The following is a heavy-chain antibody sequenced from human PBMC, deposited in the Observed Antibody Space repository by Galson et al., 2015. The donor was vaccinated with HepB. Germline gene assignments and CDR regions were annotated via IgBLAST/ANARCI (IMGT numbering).Heavy chain of an antibody. J-gene: IGHJ4*02. CDR3: ARAVAGTNSFDY. V-gene: IGHV6-1*01. CDR2: TSSLSKWYA. CDR1: GDSVSTRSAA. Sequence: CAISGDSVSTRSAAWTWIRQSPSRGLEWLGRTSSLSKWYADYAASVRGRISISPDTSRNQFSLQLNSVTPEDTAVYFCARAVAGTNSFDYWGQGTLVIVSS. D-gene: IGHD6-19*01.